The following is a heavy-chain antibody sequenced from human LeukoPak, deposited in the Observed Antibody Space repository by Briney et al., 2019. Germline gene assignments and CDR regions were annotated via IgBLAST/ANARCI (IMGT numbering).Heavy chain of an antibody. V-gene: IGHV3-33*01. J-gene: IGHJ4*02. Sequence: PGGSLRLSCAASGFTFSSYGMHWVRQAPGKGLEWVAVIWYDGINKFHADSVRGRFTISRDNSKNTVYLQMNSLRAEDMAVYYCTRERKSGIAAFDYWGQGTLVTVSS. CDR1: GFTFSSYG. CDR2: IWYDGINK. D-gene: IGHD6-13*01. CDR3: TRERKSGIAAFDY.